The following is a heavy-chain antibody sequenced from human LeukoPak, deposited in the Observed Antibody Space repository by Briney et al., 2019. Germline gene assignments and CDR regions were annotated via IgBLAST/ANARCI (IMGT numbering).Heavy chain of an antibody. V-gene: IGHV4-38-2*01. Sequence: SETLSLTCAVSGYSISSGYYWGWIRPPPGKGLEWIGSIYHSGSTYYNPSLKSRVTISVDTSKNRFSLKLSSVTAADTAVYYCARHITIFGVVIPFFDYWGQGTLVTVSS. CDR3: ARHITIFGVVIPFFDY. CDR2: IYHSGST. J-gene: IGHJ4*02. CDR1: GYSISSGYY. D-gene: IGHD3-3*01.